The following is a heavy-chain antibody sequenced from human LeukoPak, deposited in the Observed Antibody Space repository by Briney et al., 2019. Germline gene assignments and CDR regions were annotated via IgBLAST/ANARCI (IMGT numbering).Heavy chain of an antibody. CDR3: ARESVVDNAFDI. V-gene: IGHV4-34*01. CDR2: INHSGST. Sequence: SETLSLTCAVYGGSFSGYYWSWIRQPPGKGLEWIGEINHSGSTNYNPSLKSRVTISVDRSKNQFSLRLSSVTAADTAVYYCARESVVDNAFDIWGQGTMVTVSS. CDR1: GGSFSGYY. D-gene: IGHD2-15*01. J-gene: IGHJ3*02.